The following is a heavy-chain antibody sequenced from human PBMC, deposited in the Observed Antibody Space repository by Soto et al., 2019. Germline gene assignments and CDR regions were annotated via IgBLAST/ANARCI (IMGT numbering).Heavy chain of an antibody. CDR3: ARGGQQPVLDAFDI. J-gene: IGHJ3*02. CDR2: INAGNGNT. V-gene: IGHV1-3*01. D-gene: IGHD6-13*01. Sequence: ASVKVSCKASGYSFTTYVMHWLRQAPGQSLERMGWINAGNGNTKFSQKFQGRVTITRDTSASTAYMELSSLRSDDTAVYYCARGGQQPVLDAFDIWGQGTMVTVSS. CDR1: GYSFTTYV.